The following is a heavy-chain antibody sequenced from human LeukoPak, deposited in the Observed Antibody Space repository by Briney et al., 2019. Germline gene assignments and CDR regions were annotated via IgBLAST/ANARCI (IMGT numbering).Heavy chain of an antibody. Sequence: SETLSLTCTVSGGSISSSGYYWGCIRRPPGKGLEYIGSIFYSGSTYYNPSLKSRVTISVDTSRNQFSLQLSSVTAADTAVYYCARPGSTSGWYYFDFWGQGTLVTVSS. V-gene: IGHV4-39*01. CDR3: ARPGSTSGWYYFDF. CDR1: GGSISSSGYY. D-gene: IGHD6-19*01. J-gene: IGHJ4*02. CDR2: IFYSGST.